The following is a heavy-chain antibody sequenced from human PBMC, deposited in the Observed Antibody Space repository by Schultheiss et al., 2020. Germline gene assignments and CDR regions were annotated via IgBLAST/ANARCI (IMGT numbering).Heavy chain of an antibody. V-gene: IGHV3-21*04. CDR2: ISSSSSYI. CDR1: GFTFDDYT. D-gene: IGHD6-19*01. CDR3: ARDLKWLVEG. J-gene: IGHJ4*02. Sequence: GGSLRLSCAASGFTFDDYTMHWVRQAPGKGLEWVSSISSSSSYIYYADSVKGRFTISRDNAKNSLYLQMNSLRAEDTAVYYCARDLKWLVEGWGQGTLVTGYS.